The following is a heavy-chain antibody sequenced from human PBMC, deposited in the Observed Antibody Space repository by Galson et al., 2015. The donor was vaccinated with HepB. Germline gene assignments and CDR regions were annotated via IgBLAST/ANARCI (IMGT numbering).Heavy chain of an antibody. CDR3: AKDLIPIDFWSGYYSGPSFDY. Sequence: SLRLSCAASGFTFSSYAMSWVRQAPGKGLEWVSAISGSGGSTYYADSVKGRFTISRDNSKNTLYLQMNSLRAEDTAVYYCAKDLIPIDFWSGYYSGPSFDYWGQGTLVTVSS. V-gene: IGHV3-23*01. CDR1: GFTFSSYA. D-gene: IGHD3-3*01. CDR2: ISGSGGST. J-gene: IGHJ4*02.